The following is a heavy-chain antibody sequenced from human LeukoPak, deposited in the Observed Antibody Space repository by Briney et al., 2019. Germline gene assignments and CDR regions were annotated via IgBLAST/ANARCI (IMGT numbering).Heavy chain of an antibody. Sequence: SETLSLTCTDSGGSISSSSYYWGWIRQPPGKGLEWIGSIYYSGSTYYNPSLKSRVTISVDTSKSQFSLKLSSVTAADTAVYCCARGSYYSGYAWGQGTLVTVSS. D-gene: IGHD5-12*01. CDR1: GGSISSSSYY. CDR3: ARGSYYSGYA. J-gene: IGHJ4*02. V-gene: IGHV4-39*01. CDR2: IYYSGST.